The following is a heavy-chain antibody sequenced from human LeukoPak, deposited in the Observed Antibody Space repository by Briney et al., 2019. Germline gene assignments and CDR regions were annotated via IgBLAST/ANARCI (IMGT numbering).Heavy chain of an antibody. J-gene: IGHJ4*02. V-gene: IGHV4-39*07. CDR2: INHSGST. CDR3: ARGFGRRDY. CDR1: GGSVSSSSYY. Sequence: SETLSLTCTVSGGSVSSSSYYWSWIRQPPGRGLEWIGEINHSGSTNYNPSLKSRVTISVDTSKNQFSLKLSSVTAADTAVYYCARGFGRRDYWGQGTLVTVSS. D-gene: IGHD3-16*01.